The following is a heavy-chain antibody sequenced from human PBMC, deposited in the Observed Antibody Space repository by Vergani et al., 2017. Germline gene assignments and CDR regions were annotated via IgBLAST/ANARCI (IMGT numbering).Heavy chain of an antibody. CDR3: ARDRNWNDGWFDP. D-gene: IGHD1-20*01. CDR1: GGSISSYY. CDR2: IYYSGST. V-gene: IGHV4-39*07. J-gene: IGHJ5*02. Sequence: QVQLQESGPGLVKPSETLSLTCTVSGGSISSYYWGWIRQPPGKGLEWIGSIYYSGSTYYNPSLKSRVTISVDTSKNQFSLKLSSVTAADTAVYYCARDRNWNDGWFDPWGQGTLVTVSS.